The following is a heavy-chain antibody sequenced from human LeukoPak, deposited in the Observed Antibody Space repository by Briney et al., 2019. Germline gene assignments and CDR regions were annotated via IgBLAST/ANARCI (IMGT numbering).Heavy chain of an antibody. CDR1: GGSISSYY. CDR3: ARSQSGTGYSSGWYVG. CDR2: IYTSGST. V-gene: IGHV4-4*07. J-gene: IGHJ4*02. Sequence: SETLSLTCTVSGGSISSYYWSWIRQPAGKGLEWIGRIYTSGSTNYNPSLKSRVTMSVDTSKNQFSLKLSSVTAADTAVYYCARSQSGTGYSSGWYVGWGQGTLVTVSS. D-gene: IGHD6-19*01.